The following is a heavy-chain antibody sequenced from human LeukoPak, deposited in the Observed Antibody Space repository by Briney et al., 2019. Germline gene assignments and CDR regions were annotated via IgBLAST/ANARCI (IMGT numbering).Heavy chain of an antibody. CDR1: GGSISSYY. V-gene: IGHV4-4*07. Sequence: SETLSLTCTVSGGSISSYYWSWIRQPAGKGLEWIGRIYTSGSTNYNPSLKSRVTMSVDTPKNQFSLKLSSVTAADTAVYYCARVYSSGWSYYFDYWGQGALVTVSS. J-gene: IGHJ4*02. CDR2: IYTSGST. D-gene: IGHD6-19*01. CDR3: ARVYSSGWSYYFDY.